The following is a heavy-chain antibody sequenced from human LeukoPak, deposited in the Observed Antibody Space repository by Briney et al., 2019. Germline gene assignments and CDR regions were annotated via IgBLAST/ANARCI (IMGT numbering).Heavy chain of an antibody. Sequence: TGGSLRLSCAASGFTFSSYGMHWVRQAPGKGLEWVAFIRYDGSNKYYADSVKGRFTISRDNSKNTLYLQMNSLRAEDTAVYYCSVGVTTPGDYWGQGTLVTVSS. CDR1: GFTFSSYG. D-gene: IGHD1-26*01. CDR2: IRYDGSNK. V-gene: IGHV3-30*02. J-gene: IGHJ4*02. CDR3: SVGVTTPGDY.